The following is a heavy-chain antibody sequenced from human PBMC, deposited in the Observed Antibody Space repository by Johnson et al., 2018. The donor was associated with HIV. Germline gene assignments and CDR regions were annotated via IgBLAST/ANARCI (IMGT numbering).Heavy chain of an antibody. J-gene: IGHJ3*02. CDR3: AKDRTGFDAFDI. CDR2: TRYDGSNK. D-gene: IGHD3-9*01. Sequence: QVQPVESGGGVVQPGGSLRLSCAASGFTFSSYGMHWVRQAPGKGLEWVAFTRYDGSNKYYADSVKGRFTIYRDNSKNTLYLQMNSRRAEDTAVNYCAKDRTGFDAFDIWGQGTMVTVSS. V-gene: IGHV3-30*02. CDR1: GFTFSSYG.